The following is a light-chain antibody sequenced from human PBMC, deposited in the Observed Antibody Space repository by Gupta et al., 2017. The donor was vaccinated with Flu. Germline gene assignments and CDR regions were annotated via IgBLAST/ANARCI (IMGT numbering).Light chain of an antibody. V-gene: IGKV1-39*01. CDR3: QQSYSTPAS. CDR1: QSISSY. Sequence: DIQMTQSPSSLSASVGDRVTITCRASQSISSYLNWYQQKPGKAPKLLIYAASSLQSGVPSRFSGSGSGTDFTLTIISLQPEDIATYYCQQSYSTPASFGQGTKMEIK. CDR2: AAS. J-gene: IGKJ2*03.